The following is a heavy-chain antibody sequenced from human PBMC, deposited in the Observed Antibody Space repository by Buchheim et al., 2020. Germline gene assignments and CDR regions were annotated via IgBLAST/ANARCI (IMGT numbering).Heavy chain of an antibody. V-gene: IGHV3-74*01. J-gene: IGHJ4*02. CDR2: IRSDGTYP. CDR3: ARDDYQTY. Sequence: EVQLVESGGGLVQPGGSLRLSCVASGFTFSNYWMHWVRQAPGKGLVWVSRIRSDGTYPSYADSVKGRFIISRDNATNTLYLQMNSLRAEDTAVYYCARDDYQTYWGQGTL. D-gene: IGHD3-16*01. CDR1: GFTFSNYW.